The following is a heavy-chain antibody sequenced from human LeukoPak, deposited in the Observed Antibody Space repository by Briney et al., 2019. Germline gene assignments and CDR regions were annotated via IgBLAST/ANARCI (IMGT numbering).Heavy chain of an antibody. J-gene: IGHJ4*02. Sequence: ASVKVSCKASGYTFTGYYMHWVRQAPGQGLEWMGWINPNSGGTNYAQKFQGRVTMTRDTSISTAYMELSRLRSDDTAVYYCARAFYDILTGDATPIGYWGQGTPVTVSS. V-gene: IGHV1-2*02. D-gene: IGHD3-9*01. CDR3: ARAFYDILTGDATPIGY. CDR2: INPNSGGT. CDR1: GYTFTGYY.